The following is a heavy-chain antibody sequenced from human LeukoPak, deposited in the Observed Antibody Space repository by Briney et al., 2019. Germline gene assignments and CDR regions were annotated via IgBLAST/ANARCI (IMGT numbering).Heavy chain of an antibody. CDR3: AKDSAVAGMGCYYGMDV. D-gene: IGHD6-19*01. V-gene: IGHV3-30*18. J-gene: IGHJ6*02. CDR1: GFTFSSYG. Sequence: GRSLRLSCAASGFTFSSYGMHWVRQAPGKGLEWVAVISYDGSNKYYADSVKGRFTISRDNSKNTLYLQMNSLRAEDTAVYYCAKDSAVAGMGCYYGMDVWGQGTTVTVSS. CDR2: ISYDGSNK.